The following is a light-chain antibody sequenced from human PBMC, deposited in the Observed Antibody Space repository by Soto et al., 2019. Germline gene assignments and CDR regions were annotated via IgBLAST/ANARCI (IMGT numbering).Light chain of an antibody. CDR3: RQRYNWPLT. J-gene: IGKJ4*01. V-gene: IGKV3D-20*02. CDR1: QSVSSNY. CDR2: GAS. Sequence: EIVLTQSPGTLSLSPGDRATLSCRASQSVSSNYLAWYQQKPGQAPRLLIYGASSRATGIPDRFSGSGSGTDFTLTISRLEPEDFGVYYCRQRYNWPLTFGGGTKVEIK.